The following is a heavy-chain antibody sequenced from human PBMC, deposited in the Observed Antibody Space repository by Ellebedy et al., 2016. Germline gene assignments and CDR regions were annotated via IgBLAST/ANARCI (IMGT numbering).Heavy chain of an antibody. V-gene: IGHV1-2*04. CDR3: ARGYDSSGYYLGLDY. CDR2: INPNSGGT. J-gene: IGHJ4*02. CDR1: GYTFTGYY. D-gene: IGHD3-22*01. Sequence: ASVKVSXXASGYTFTGYYMHWVRQAPRQGLEWMGWINPNSGGTNYAQKFQGWVTMTRDTSISTAYMELSRLRSDDTAVYYCARGYDSSGYYLGLDYWGQGTLVTVSS.